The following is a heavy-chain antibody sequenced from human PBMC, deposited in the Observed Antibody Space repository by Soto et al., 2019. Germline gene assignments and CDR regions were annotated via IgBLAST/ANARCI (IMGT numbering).Heavy chain of an antibody. Sequence: GGSRRLSCAASGFTFSSYWMSWVRQAPGKGLEWVANIKQDGSEKYYVDSVKGRFTISRDNAKNSLYLQMNSLRAEDTAVYYCARGTKGGSPPLWGWGTLVTVSS. J-gene: IGHJ4*02. V-gene: IGHV3-7*01. CDR2: IKQDGSEK. D-gene: IGHD1-7*01. CDR1: GFTFSSYW. CDR3: ARGTKGGSPPL.